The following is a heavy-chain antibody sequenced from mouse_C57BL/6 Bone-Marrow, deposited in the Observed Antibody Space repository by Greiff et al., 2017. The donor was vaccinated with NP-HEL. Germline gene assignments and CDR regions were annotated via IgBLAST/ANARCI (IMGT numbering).Heavy chain of an antibody. D-gene: IGHD2-3*01. Sequence: QVQLQQSGPELVKPGASVKISCKASRYTFTDYYINSVKQRPGQGLEWIGWIFPGSGSTSYNEKFTGKAKLTVDKSSSTASMLLSSLTSEDSAVYFCARSGMGYFWYFYVWGTGTTVTVSS. CDR3: ARSGMGYFWYFYV. CDR2: IFPGSGST. V-gene: IGHV1-75*01. J-gene: IGHJ1*03. CDR1: RYTFTDYY.